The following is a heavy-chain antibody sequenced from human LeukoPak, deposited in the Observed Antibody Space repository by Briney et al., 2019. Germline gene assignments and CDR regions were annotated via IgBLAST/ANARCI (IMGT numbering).Heavy chain of an antibody. D-gene: IGHD2-2*01. CDR3: ARDRMSRAPTYFHH. CDR2: ISWNSGSI. J-gene: IGHJ1*01. Sequence: PGGSLRLSCAASGFTFDDYAMHWVRQAPGKGLEWVSGISWNSGSIGYADSVKGRFTISRDNSKNSLYLQMNSLTADDTAFYFCARDRMSRAPTYFHHWGQGTLVTVSA. V-gene: IGHV3-9*01. CDR1: GFTFDDYA.